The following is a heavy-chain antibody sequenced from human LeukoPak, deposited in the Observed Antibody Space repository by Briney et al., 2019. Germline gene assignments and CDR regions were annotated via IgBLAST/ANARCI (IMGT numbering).Heavy chain of an antibody. V-gene: IGHV3-33*01. CDR2: IWYDGSNK. D-gene: IGHD6-13*01. Sequence: GGSLGLSCAASGLTFSSYGMHWVRQAPGKGLEWVAVIWYDGSNKYYADSVKGRFTISRDNSKNTLYLQMNSLRAEDTAVYYCARDTHSSSWYSYYYYYYGMDVWGQGTTVTVSS. CDR3: ARDTHSSSWYSYYYYYYGMDV. CDR1: GLTFSSYG. J-gene: IGHJ6*02.